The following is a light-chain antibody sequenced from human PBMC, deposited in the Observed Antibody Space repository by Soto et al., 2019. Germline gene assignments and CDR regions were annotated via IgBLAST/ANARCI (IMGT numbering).Light chain of an antibody. J-gene: IGKJ4*01. CDR1: QGISSA. CDR3: QQFNSYLLT. CDR2: NAS. V-gene: IGKV1-13*02. Sequence: AIQLTQSPSSLSASVGDRVTITCRASQGISSALAWYQQKPGKAPKLLIYNASSLESGVPSRFSGSGPATDFTLTISSLQPEDFATYYCQQFNSYLLTFGGGPKVEIK.